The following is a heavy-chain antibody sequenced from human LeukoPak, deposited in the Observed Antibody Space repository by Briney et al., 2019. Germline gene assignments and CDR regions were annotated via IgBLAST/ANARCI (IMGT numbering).Heavy chain of an antibody. D-gene: IGHD3-22*01. V-gene: IGHV3-30-3*01. J-gene: IGHJ4*02. CDR3: AKVAYYYDSSGPDY. CDR1: GFTFSSYA. CDR2: ISYDGSNK. Sequence: GGSLRLSCAASGFTFSSYAMHWVRQAPGKGLEWVAVISYDGSNKYYADSVKGRFTISRDNSKNTLYLQMNSLRAEDTAVYYCAKVAYYYDSSGPDYWGQGTLVTVSS.